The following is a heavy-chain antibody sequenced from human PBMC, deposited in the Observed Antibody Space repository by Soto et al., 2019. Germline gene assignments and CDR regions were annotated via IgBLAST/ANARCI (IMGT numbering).Heavy chain of an antibody. CDR2: SSYTGNT. Sequence: SETLSLTCTVSGASITSGNYYWGRIRQPPGKGLQWIGSSSYTGNTYFNPSLRSRVTISFDTSKNQFSLRLRSVTAADTAVYYCARGPSLRSFDSAGLDPWGQGTLVTVSS. J-gene: IGHJ5*02. CDR1: GASITSGNYY. CDR3: ARGPSLRSFDSAGLDP. V-gene: IGHV4-39*01. D-gene: IGHD3-9*01.